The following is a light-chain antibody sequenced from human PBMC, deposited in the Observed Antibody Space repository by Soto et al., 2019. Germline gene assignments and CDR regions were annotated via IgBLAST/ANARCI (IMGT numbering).Light chain of an antibody. V-gene: IGLV2-14*01. CDR2: DVS. CDR3: RSYTTSYTYV. J-gene: IGLJ1*01. CDR1: SSDVGGYNY. Sequence: QSALTQPASVSGSPRQSITISCTGTSSDVGGYNYVSWYQQHPGRAPKLIIYDVSNRPSGVSNRFSGSKSGNTASLTISGLLAEDEADYYCRSYTTSYTYVFGTGTKVTVL.